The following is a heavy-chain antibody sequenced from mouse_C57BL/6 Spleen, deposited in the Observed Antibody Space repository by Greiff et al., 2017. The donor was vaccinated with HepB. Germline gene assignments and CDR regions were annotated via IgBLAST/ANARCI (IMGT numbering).Heavy chain of an antibody. CDR1: GFTFTDYY. Sequence: EVKVVESGGGLVQPGGSLSLSCAASGFTFTDYYMSWVRQPPGRALEWLGFIRNKANGYTTEYSASVKVRFTISRDNSQSILYLQMNALRAEDSATYYWASLFYDGYYEGFAYWGQGTLVTVSA. J-gene: IGHJ3*01. CDR2: IRNKANGYTT. D-gene: IGHD2-3*01. V-gene: IGHV7-3*01. CDR3: ASLFYDGYYEGFAY.